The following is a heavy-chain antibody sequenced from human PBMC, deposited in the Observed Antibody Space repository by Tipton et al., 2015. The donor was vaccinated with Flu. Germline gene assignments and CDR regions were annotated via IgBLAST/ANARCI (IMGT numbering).Heavy chain of an antibody. D-gene: IGHD4-17*01. CDR3: ASLKNYGDYGFDN. CDR2: VYYVGKT. J-gene: IGHJ4*02. Sequence: TLSLTCSVSGGSWSSYNWGWIRQAPGKGLQWIGSVYYVGKTFYNPSLKSRVTISADSSNSQLSLKVRSVTAADTAVYYCASLKNYGDYGFDNWGQGILVTVSS. CDR1: GGSWSSYN. V-gene: IGHV4-39*01.